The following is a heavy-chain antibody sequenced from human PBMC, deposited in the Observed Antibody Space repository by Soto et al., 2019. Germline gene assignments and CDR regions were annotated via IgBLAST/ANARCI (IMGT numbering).Heavy chain of an antibody. Sequence: GGSLRLSCAASGFTFSSYGMHWVRQAPGKGLEWVAVIWYDGSDKYYADSVKGRFTISRDNSKNTLYLQINSLRAEDTAVYYCALSWYSYYFDLWGQGTLVTVSS. D-gene: IGHD1-1*01. CDR3: ALSWYSYYFDL. J-gene: IGHJ4*02. V-gene: IGHV3-33*08. CDR1: GFTFSSYG. CDR2: IWYDGSDK.